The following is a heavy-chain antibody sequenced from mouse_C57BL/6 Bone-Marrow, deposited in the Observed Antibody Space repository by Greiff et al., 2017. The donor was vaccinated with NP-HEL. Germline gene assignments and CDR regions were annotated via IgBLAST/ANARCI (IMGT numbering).Heavy chain of an antibody. CDR2: IYPRSGNT. V-gene: IGHV1-81*01. D-gene: IGHD1-1*01. CDR1: GYTFTSYG. J-gene: IGHJ1*03. CDR3: ARAVPGYFDV. Sequence: VKLQESGAELARPGASVKLSCKASGYTFTSYGISWVKQRTGQGLEWIGEIYPRSGNTYYNEKFKGKATLTADKSSSTAYMELRSLTSEDSAVYFCARAVPGYFDVWGTGTTVTVSS.